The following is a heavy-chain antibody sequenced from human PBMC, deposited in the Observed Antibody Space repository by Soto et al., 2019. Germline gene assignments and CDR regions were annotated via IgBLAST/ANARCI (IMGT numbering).Heavy chain of an antibody. V-gene: IGHV3-30*04. CDR2: ISFYGSNK. J-gene: IGHJ6*02. CDR1: AFSFTNLA. D-gene: IGHD1-1*01. Sequence: QVQLMESGGGVVRPGESLRLSCAASAFSFTNLALHWVRQDPRRGLEWVAVISFYGSNKLYVDSFKGRFTISMDHSKNSLYLQMSSLSPDDPGVYSCARQRQPHAGYDYYYELDVWAQGTTVTVSS. CDR3: ARQRQPHAGYDYYYELDV.